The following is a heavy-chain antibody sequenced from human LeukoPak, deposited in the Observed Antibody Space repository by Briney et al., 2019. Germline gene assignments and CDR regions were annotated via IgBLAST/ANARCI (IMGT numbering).Heavy chain of an antibody. CDR2: IIPVFGTT. J-gene: IGHJ6*03. Sequence: ASVTVSCKASGYTFTSYGISWVRQAPGQGLEWMGGIIPVFGTTNYAQKFQGRVTITTDESTSTAYLELSSLRSEDTAVYYCARGSPYCSSTSCSYSYYYYMDVWGKGTTVTVSS. CDR1: GYTFTSYG. CDR3: ARGSPYCSSTSCSYSYYYYMDV. D-gene: IGHD2-2*01. V-gene: IGHV1-69*05.